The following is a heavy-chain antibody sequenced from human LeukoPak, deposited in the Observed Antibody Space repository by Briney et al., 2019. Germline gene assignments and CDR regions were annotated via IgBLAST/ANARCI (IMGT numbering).Heavy chain of an antibody. Sequence: GGSLRLSCAASGFTFSIYAMSWVRQAPGKGLEWVSGISGSAGSTFYADSVKGRFTISRDNSKNTLYLQVNSLRAEDAAVYYCAKGNNDYSNYYFDYWGQGTLVTVSS. D-gene: IGHD4-11*01. J-gene: IGHJ4*02. CDR3: AKGNNDYSNYYFDY. CDR1: GFTFSIYA. V-gene: IGHV3-23*01. CDR2: ISGSAGST.